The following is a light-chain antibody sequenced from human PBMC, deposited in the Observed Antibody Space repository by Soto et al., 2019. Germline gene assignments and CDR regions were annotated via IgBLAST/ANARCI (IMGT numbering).Light chain of an antibody. CDR2: QTS. CDR1: QYINTR. J-gene: IGKJ5*01. V-gene: IGKV3-20*01. Sequence: EIVLAQSPATLSSFPGDRVTLSCRASQYINTRLAWYQHRPGQAPRLLIYQTSIRAAGIPDRFSGGRPGTDFTLTISRLEPEDFAVYFCQQYAGPPTTFGQGTRLEIK. CDR3: QQYAGPPTT.